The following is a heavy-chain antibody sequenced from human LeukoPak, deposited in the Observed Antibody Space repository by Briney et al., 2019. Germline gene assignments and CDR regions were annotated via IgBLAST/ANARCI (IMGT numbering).Heavy chain of an antibody. CDR1: GFAVTGNH. J-gene: IGHJ4*02. CDR3: AGFGGYSF. Sequence: GGSLRLSCAASGFAVTGNHMTWVRQAPRKGLEWVSVISGTGTTYYADSVKGRLAISRDNSKNAVYLQMNSLTTEDTGVYYCAGFGGYSFWGQGTLVTVSS. D-gene: IGHD4-23*01. V-gene: IGHV3-66*01. CDR2: ISGTGTT.